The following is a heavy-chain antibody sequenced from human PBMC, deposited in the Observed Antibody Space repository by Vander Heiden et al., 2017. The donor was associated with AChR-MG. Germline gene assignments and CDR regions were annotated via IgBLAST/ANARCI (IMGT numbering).Heavy chain of an antibody. CDR1: GFTFADYA. D-gene: IGHD4-17*01. J-gene: IGHJ2*01. Sequence: EVQLVEFGGGLVQPGRSLRLSCAASGFTFADYAMHWVRQAPGKGLEWVSGISWNSGSIGYADSVKGRFTISRDNAKNSLYLQMNSLRAEDTALYYCEKDIHPLKPYGDYNWYFDLWGRGTLVTVSS. V-gene: IGHV3-9*01. CDR3: EKDIHPLKPYGDYNWYFDL. CDR2: ISWNSGSI.